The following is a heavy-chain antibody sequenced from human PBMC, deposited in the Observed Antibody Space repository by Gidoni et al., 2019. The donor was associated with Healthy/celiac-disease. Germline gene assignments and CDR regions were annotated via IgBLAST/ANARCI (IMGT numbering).Heavy chain of an antibody. Sequence: QVQLQQWGAGLLKPSETLSLTCAVYGGSFSGYYWSWIRQPPGKGLEWIGEINHRGSTNYNPSLKSRVTISVDTSKNQFSLKLSSVTAADTAVYYCARGRDTAMAAYYYFDYWGQGTLVTVSS. J-gene: IGHJ4*02. CDR3: ARGRDTAMAAYYYFDY. CDR1: GGSFSGYY. D-gene: IGHD5-18*01. V-gene: IGHV4-34*01. CDR2: INHRGST.